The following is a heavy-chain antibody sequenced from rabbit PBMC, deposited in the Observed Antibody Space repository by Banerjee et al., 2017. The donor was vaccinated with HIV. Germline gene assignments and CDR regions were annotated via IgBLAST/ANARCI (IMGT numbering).Heavy chain of an antibody. CDR3: ARNAGYANGGDGYFKL. Sequence: QSLEETEGGLVQPGGSLTLSCKASGFDFSSYYMSWVRQAPGKGLEWIGYIDPVFGSTYYASWVNGRFTISSHNAQNTLYLQLNSLTAADTATYFCARNAGYANGGDGYFKLWGQGTLVTVS. CDR1: GFDFSSYY. D-gene: IGHD6-1*01. CDR2: IDPVFGST. V-gene: IGHV1S7*01. J-gene: IGHJ4*01.